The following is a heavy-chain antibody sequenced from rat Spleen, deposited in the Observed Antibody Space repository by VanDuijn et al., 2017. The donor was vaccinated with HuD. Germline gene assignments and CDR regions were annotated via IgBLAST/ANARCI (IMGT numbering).Heavy chain of an antibody. CDR3: ARAGDYSSYISFEY. J-gene: IGHJ2*01. Sequence: EVKLVESGGDLVQPGRSLKLSCAASGFTFSDYGVAWVRQAPTKGLEWVATISYGDSSGHSSTYYRDSVKGRFTISRDNAQSPLSLKMDSLRSEDTATYYCARAGDYSSYISFEYWGQGVMVTVSS. CDR1: GFTFSDYG. D-gene: IGHD1-2*01. V-gene: IGHV5-29*01. CDR2: ISYGDSSGHSST.